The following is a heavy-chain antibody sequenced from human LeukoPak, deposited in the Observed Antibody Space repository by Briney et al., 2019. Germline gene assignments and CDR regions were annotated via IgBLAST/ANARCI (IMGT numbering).Heavy chain of an antibody. D-gene: IGHD6-13*01. V-gene: IGHV1-69*13. Sequence: GASVKVSCKASGYTFTSYGISWVRQAPGQGLEWMGGIIPIFGTANYAQKFQGRVTITADESTSTAYMELSSLRSEDTAVYYCARDLAAAGTGDAFDIWGQGTMVTVSS. J-gene: IGHJ3*02. CDR1: GYTFTSYG. CDR3: ARDLAAAGTGDAFDI. CDR2: IIPIFGTA.